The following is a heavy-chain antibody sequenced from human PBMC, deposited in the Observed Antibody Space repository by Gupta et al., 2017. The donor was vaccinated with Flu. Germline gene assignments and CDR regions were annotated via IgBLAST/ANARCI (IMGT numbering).Heavy chain of an antibody. V-gene: IGHV1-69*02. D-gene: IGHD2-2*01. J-gene: IGHJ6*02. CDR2: IIPIRGLA. CDR3: AGDDDSLEVPASSPSLYHGLEV. CDR1: RDTFASYT. Sequence: QAQLVQSGAEVKKPGSSVKVSCKASRDTFASYTISWVRQAPGQGLEWMGRIIPIRGLANYAQSFPGGITSTADPSTSKDYMELRSLRAEDKALYYCAGDDDSLEVPASSPSLYHGLEVWDQVTTVTVSS.